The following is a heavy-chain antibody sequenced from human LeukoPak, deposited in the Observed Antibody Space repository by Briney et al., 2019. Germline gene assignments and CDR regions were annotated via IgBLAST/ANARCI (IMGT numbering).Heavy chain of an antibody. CDR1: GGSISSGSYY. J-gene: IGHJ3*02. D-gene: IGHD3-22*01. CDR2: IYTSGST. V-gene: IGHV4-61*02. CDR3: AREYYYDSSGYPRDAFDI. Sequence: PSETLSLTCTVSGGSISSGSYYWSWIRQPAGKGLEWIGRIYTSGSTNYNPSLKSRVTISVDTSKNQFSLKLSSVTAADTAVYYCAREYYYDSSGYPRDAFDIWGQGTMVTVSS.